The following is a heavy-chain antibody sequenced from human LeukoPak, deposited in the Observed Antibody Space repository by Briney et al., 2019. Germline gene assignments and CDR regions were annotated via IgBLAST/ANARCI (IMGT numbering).Heavy chain of an antibody. CDR3: AKWKYSNSGIDDY. CDR2: ISGSGDNT. Sequence: GGSLRLSCAASGFTFSGYAMSWVRQVPGKGLEWVSVISGSGDNTYYADSVKGRFTISRDNSKNMLYLQMNSLRAEDTAVYYCAKWKYSNSGIDDYWGQGTLVTVSS. V-gene: IGHV3-23*01. CDR1: GFTFSGYA. J-gene: IGHJ4*02. D-gene: IGHD6-6*01.